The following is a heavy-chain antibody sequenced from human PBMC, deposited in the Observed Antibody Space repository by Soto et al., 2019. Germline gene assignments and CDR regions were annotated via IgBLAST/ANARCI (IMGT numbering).Heavy chain of an antibody. CDR2: IYWDDDK. CDR1: GFSLSTSGVG. CDR3: AHRHYDTLTAYRTTGQFDQ. D-gene: IGHD3-9*01. V-gene: IGHV2-5*02. J-gene: IGHJ4*02. Sequence: SGPTLVNPTQTLTLTCTFSGFSLSTSGVGVGWIRQPPGKALEWLAIIYWDDDKRYSPSLKSRLTITKDTSKNQVVLTMTSMEPVDTATYYCAHRHYDTLTAYRTTGQFDQWGPGTLVTVSS.